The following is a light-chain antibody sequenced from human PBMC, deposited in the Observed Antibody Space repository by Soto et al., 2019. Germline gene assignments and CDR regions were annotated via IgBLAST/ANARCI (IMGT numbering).Light chain of an antibody. CDR3: QHYNNSPWT. V-gene: IGKV1-5*03. CDR2: KAS. J-gene: IGKJ1*01. Sequence: DIQMTQSPSTLSASVGDRVTITCRASQSISSWLAWYQQKPGKAPKLLIYKASSLESGVPSRFSGSGSGTEFTLNISSLQPDDFATFYCQHYNNSPWTFGQGTKVEIK. CDR1: QSISSW.